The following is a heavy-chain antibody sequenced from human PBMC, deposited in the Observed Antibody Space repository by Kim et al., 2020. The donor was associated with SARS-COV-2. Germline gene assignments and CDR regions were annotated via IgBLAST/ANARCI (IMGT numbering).Heavy chain of an antibody. J-gene: IGHJ4*02. V-gene: IGHV1-2*02. D-gene: IGHD3-16*02. CDR3: ARDLVYDYVWGSYRFPPGGY. CDR1: GYTFTGYY. CDR2: INPNSGGT. Sequence: ASVKVSCKASGYTFTGYYMHWVRQAPGQGLEWMGWINPNSGGTNYAQKFQGRVTMTRDTSISTAYMELSRLRSDDTAVYYCARDLVYDYVWGSYRFPPGGYWGQGTLVTVSS.